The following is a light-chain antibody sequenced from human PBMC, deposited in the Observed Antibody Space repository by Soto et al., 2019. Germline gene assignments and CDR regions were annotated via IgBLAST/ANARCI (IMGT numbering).Light chain of an antibody. V-gene: IGKV1-5*03. CDR2: NAF. CDR3: QQYKPYDLT. Sequence: DIQLTQSPSTLSASVGDRVTISCRASQSISSWLAWYQQKSGKAPKLLIYNAFSLGSGVPSRFSGSGSGTEFTLTISDLQPVDFATYYRQQYKPYDLTFGPGTKVD. J-gene: IGKJ3*01. CDR1: QSISSW.